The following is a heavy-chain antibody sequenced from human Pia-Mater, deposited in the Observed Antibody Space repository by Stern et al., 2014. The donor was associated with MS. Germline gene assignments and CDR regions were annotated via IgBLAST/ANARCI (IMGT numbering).Heavy chain of an antibody. Sequence: QLVQSGAEVKKPGSSVKVSCKVSGGTFSDNAFSWVRQAPGQGLEWMGGIIPIFGAADCAQNVQGRVTITADESTSTVYMEMSSLRSEDTAVYHCARGAYCGGDCYWGWFDSWGQGTLVTVSS. V-gene: IGHV1-69*01. CDR2: IIPIFGAA. D-gene: IGHD2-21*02. J-gene: IGHJ5*01. CDR3: ARGAYCGGDCYWGWFDS. CDR1: GGTFSDNA.